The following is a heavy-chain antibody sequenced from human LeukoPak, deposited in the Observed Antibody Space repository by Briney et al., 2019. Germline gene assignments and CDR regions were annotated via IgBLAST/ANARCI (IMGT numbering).Heavy chain of an antibody. CDR2: IYTSGST. Sequence: SETLSLACTVSGGSISSYYWSWIRQPAGKRLEWIGRIYTSGSTNYNPSLKSRTTMSVDTSKNQFTLQLSPVTDADTAVYYCTKVYCISPGCYGWFDPGGRGPLAPSPQ. CDR3: TKVYCISPGCYGWFDP. V-gene: IGHV4-4*07. CDR1: GGSISSYY. J-gene: IGHJ5*02. D-gene: IGHD2-2*01.